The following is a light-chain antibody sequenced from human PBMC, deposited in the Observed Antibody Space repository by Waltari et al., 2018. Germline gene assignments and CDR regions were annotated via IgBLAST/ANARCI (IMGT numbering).Light chain of an antibody. J-gene: IGKJ4*01. Sequence: DIQMTQSPSSLSASVGDRVTISCRASQDINIHLAWYPQKPGKVPELLIYAASTLRSGVPSRFRCGGSRTYFTLTSSSLQPEDFATYYCQKYNDVPQPFGGGTKVEIK. CDR3: QKYNDVPQP. CDR2: AAS. CDR1: QDINIH. V-gene: IGKV1-27*01.